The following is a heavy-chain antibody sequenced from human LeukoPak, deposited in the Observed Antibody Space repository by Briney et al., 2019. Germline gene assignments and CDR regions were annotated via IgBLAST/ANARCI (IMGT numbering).Heavy chain of an antibody. Sequence: SETLSLTCAVHGGSFSGYYWSWIRQPPGKGLEWIGEINHSGSTNYNPSLKSRVTISVDTSKNQFSLKLSSVTAADTAVYYCARAQGIAAAGPFDYWGQGTLVTVSS. CDR2: INHSGST. CDR1: GGSFSGYY. CDR3: ARAQGIAAAGPFDY. D-gene: IGHD6-13*01. J-gene: IGHJ4*02. V-gene: IGHV4-34*01.